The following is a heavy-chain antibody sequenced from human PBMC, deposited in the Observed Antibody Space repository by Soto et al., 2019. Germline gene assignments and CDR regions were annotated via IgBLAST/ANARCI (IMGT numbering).Heavy chain of an antibody. Sequence: PSETLSLTCTVSGGSIGSGRYYWSWIRQHPGKGLEWIGYIYYSGSTYYNPSLKSRLTISVDTSKNQFSLKLSSVTAADTAVYYCARLGTPVAPFDYWGQRTLVTVSS. CDR3: ARLGTPVAPFDY. CDR1: GGSIGSGRYY. D-gene: IGHD4-17*01. J-gene: IGHJ4*02. V-gene: IGHV4-31*03. CDR2: IYYSGST.